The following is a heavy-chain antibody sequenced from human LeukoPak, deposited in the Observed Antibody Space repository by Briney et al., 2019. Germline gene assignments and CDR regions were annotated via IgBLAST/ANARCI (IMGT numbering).Heavy chain of an antibody. CDR1: GFTFSSYA. CDR3: AKESRYYYDSSGSPRTLDY. Sequence: PGGSLRLSCAASGFTFSSYAMSWVRQAPGKGLEWVSAISGSGGSTYYADSVKGRFTISRDNSKNTLYLQMNSLRAEDTAVYYCAKESRYYYDSSGSPRTLDYWGQGTLVTVSS. J-gene: IGHJ4*02. CDR2: ISGSGGST. D-gene: IGHD3-22*01. V-gene: IGHV3-23*01.